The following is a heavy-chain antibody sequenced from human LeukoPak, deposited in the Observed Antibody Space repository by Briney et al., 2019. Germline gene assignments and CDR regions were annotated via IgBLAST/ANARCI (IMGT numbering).Heavy chain of an antibody. CDR2: IYHSGST. V-gene: IGHV4-38-2*02. J-gene: IGHJ1*01. Sequence: SETLSLTCTVSGYSISSDYYWGWIRQPPGKGLEWIGSIYHSGSTYYNPSLKSRVTISVDTAKNQFSLKLSSVTAADTAVYYCASPLVVATIHWGQGTLVTVSS. CDR1: GYSISSDYY. CDR3: ASPLVVATIH. D-gene: IGHD5-12*01.